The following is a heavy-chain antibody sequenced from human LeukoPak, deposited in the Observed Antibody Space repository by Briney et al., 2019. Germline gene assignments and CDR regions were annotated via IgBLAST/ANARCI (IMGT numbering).Heavy chain of an antibody. CDR1: GYSFTSYW. CDR3: VRRDITSRYVVWFDP. J-gene: IGHJ5*02. Sequence: GESLKISCKGSGYSFTSYWIGWVRQMPGKGLELMGIIYPGDSDTSYSPSFQGQVTISADKSINTAYLQWVSLKASDTAIYYCVRRDITSRYVVWFDPWGQGTPVTVSS. D-gene: IGHD2-2*01. CDR2: IYPGDSDT. V-gene: IGHV5-51*01.